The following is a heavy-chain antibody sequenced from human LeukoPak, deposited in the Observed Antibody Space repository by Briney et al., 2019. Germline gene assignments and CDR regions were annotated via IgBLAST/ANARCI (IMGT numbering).Heavy chain of an antibody. J-gene: IGHJ4*02. CDR2: KRYDGSNK. Sequence: GGSLRLSCAASGLTFSSYGMHWVRQAPGKGLEWVAFKRYDGSNKYYADSVKGRFTISRDNSKNTLYLQMNSLRAEDTAVYYCASLLPYYDILTGWTSSPYWGQGTLVTVSS. CDR1: GLTFSSYG. V-gene: IGHV3-30*02. CDR3: ASLLPYYDILTGWTSSPY. D-gene: IGHD3-9*01.